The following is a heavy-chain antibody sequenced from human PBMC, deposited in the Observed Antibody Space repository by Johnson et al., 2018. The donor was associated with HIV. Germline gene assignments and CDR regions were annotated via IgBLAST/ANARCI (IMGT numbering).Heavy chain of an antibody. D-gene: IGHD3-3*01. CDR2: ISGSGGST. CDR3: ARVWSGESGAFDI. CDR1: GFTVSSNY. J-gene: IGHJ3*02. Sequence: VQLVESGGGLVQPGGSLRLSCAASGFTVSSNYMSWVRQAPGKGLEWVSVISGSGGSTYYADSVKGRFTISRDNSKNTLYLQMNSLRAEDTAVYYCARVWSGESGAFDIWGQGTMVTVSS. V-gene: IGHV3-23*04.